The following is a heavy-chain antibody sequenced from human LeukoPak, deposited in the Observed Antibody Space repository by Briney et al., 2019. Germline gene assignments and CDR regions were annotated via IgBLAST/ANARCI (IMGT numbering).Heavy chain of an antibody. V-gene: IGHV3-48*03. D-gene: IGHD1-26*01. CDR1: GFTFSSYE. Sequence: GGSLRLSCAASGFTFSSYEMNWVRQAPGKGLEWVSYISSSGSTIHYADSVKGRFTISRDNAKNSLYLQMNSLRAEDTAVYYCARDHVLGGNIDYWGQGTLVTVSS. CDR2: ISSSGSTI. J-gene: IGHJ4*02. CDR3: ARDHVLGGNIDY.